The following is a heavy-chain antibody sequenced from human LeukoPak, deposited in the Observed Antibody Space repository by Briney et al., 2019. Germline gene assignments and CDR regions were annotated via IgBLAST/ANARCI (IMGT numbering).Heavy chain of an antibody. D-gene: IGHD6-13*01. V-gene: IGHV3-21*01. CDR1: GFTFSSYS. Sequence: GGSLRLSCAASGFTFSSYSMNWVRQAPGKGLEWVSSISSSSSYIYYADSVKGRFTISRDNAKNSLYLQMNSLRAEDTAVYYRARTRIAAAGTSDYWGQGTLVTVSS. CDR3: ARTRIAAAGTSDY. CDR2: ISSSSSYI. J-gene: IGHJ4*02.